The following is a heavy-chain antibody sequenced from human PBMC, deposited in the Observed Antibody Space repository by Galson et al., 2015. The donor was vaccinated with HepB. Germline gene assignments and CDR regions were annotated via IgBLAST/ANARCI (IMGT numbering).Heavy chain of an antibody. J-gene: IGHJ4*02. CDR2: ISPSSSTI. Sequence: SLRLSCAASGFTFSNYSMNWVRQAPGKGLEWVSYISPSSSTISYADSAKGRFTISRDNAKNSLFLQMNSLRDEDTAVYYCARDRWTDYWGQGTLVTVSS. V-gene: IGHV3-48*02. CDR3: ARDRWTDY. CDR1: GFTFSNYS. D-gene: IGHD4-23*01.